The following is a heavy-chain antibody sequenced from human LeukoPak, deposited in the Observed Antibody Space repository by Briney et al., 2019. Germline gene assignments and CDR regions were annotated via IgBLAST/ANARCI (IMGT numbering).Heavy chain of an antibody. CDR1: GYTFTSYG. D-gene: IGHD3-22*01. J-gene: IGHJ4*02. Sequence: ASVKVSCKASGYTFTSYGISWVRQAPGQGLEWMGIINPSGGSTSYAQKFQGRVTMTRDTSTSTVYMELSSLRSEDTAVYYCAREDDSSGYSDYWGQGTLVTVSS. V-gene: IGHV1-46*01. CDR3: AREDDSSGYSDY. CDR2: INPSGGST.